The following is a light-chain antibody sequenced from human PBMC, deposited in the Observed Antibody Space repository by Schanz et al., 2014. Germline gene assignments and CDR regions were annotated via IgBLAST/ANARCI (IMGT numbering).Light chain of an antibody. CDR2: DVS. CDR3: SSYTSSSTVV. CDR1: SSDVGSYNY. Sequence: QSVLTQPASVSGSPGQSITISCTGTSSDVGSYNYVSWYQQHPGKAPKLMIYDVSNRPSGVSNRFSGSKSGNTAYLTISGLQAEDEADYYCSSYTSSSTVVFGGGTKLTVL. J-gene: IGLJ2*01. V-gene: IGLV2-14*01.